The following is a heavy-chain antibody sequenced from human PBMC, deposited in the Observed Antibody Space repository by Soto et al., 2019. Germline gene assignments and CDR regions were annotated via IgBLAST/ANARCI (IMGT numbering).Heavy chain of an antibody. CDR2: INPNSGGT. V-gene: IGHV1-2*04. CDR1: GYTFTGYY. CDR3: ARERAAAGIPLYGMDV. Sequence: ASVKVSCKAFGYTFTGYYMHWVRQAPGQGLEWMGWINPNSGGTNYAQKFQGWVTMTRDTSNSTAYMELSRLRSDDTAVYYCARERAAAGIPLYGMDVWGQGTTVTVSS. D-gene: IGHD6-13*01. J-gene: IGHJ6*02.